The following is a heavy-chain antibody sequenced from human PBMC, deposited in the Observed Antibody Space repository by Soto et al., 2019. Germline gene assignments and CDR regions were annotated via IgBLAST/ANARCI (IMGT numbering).Heavy chain of an antibody. J-gene: IGHJ4*02. CDR2: ISGSGDYT. CDR1: GFTFNSYA. V-gene: IGHV3-23*01. Sequence: GGSLRLSCAASGFTFNSYALTWVRRAPGGGLYWVSTISGSGDYTWYADSVKGRFTISRDRSKNTMYLQMDSLRAEDTAVYYCAKRLAGTTWGLDYWGQGTLVTVSS. CDR3: AKRLAGTTWGLDY. D-gene: IGHD1-1*01.